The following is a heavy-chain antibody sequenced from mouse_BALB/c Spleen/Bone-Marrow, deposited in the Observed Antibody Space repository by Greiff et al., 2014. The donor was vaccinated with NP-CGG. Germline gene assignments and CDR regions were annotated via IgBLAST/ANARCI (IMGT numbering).Heavy chain of an antibody. V-gene: IGHV5-12-1*01. CDR3: TRHGGYYPYYYAMDY. Sequence: EVQLVESGGGLVKPGGSLKLSCAASGFAFSSYDMSWVRQTPEKRLEWVAYISHGGGTTYYSDTVKGRFTISRDNAKNTLYLQRSSLKSEDTAIYYCTRHGGYYPYYYAMDYWGQGTSVTVSS. D-gene: IGHD2-3*01. CDR2: ISHGGGTT. CDR1: GFAFSSYD. J-gene: IGHJ4*01.